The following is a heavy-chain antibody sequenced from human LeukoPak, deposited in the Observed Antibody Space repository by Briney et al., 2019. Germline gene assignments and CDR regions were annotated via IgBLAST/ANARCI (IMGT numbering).Heavy chain of an antibody. CDR1: SGSISTSNYY. D-gene: IGHD6-19*01. J-gene: IGHJ5*02. Sequence: PSETLSLTCTVSSGSISTSNYYWGWVRQPPGKALEWIGNIFYSGSTYYNPSLKSRVTMSVDTSKNQFSLKLSSVTAADTAVYYCARAPSARIAVAGTSGNWFDPWGQGTLVTVSS. CDR2: IFYSGST. CDR3: ARAPSARIAVAGTSGNWFDP. V-gene: IGHV4-39*07.